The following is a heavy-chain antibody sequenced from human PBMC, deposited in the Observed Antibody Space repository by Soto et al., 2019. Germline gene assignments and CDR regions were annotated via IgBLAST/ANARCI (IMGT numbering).Heavy chain of an antibody. CDR2: IYPDDSNT. V-gene: IGHV5-51*01. Sequence: PCDSLKVCWKTSGYSFRSYWIGWVRQMPGKGLEWMGIIYPDDSNTRYSPSFQGQVTISADKSISTAFLQWSSLKAADSAMYYCARHLHSDSVHITPVSPDYWGQGTLVTVSS. CDR3: ARHLHSDSVHITPVSPDY. D-gene: IGHD4-4*01. CDR1: GYSFRSYW. J-gene: IGHJ4*02.